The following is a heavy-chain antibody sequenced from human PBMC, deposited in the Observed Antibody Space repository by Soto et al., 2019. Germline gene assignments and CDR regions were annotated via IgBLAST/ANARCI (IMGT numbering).Heavy chain of an antibody. Sequence: SETLSLTCTVSGGSISSSSYYWGWIRQPPGKGLEWIGSIYYSGSTYYNPSLKSRVTISVDTSKNQFSLKLSSVTAADTAVYYCARHLNGDYVGGWFDPWGQGTLVTVSS. D-gene: IGHD4-17*01. J-gene: IGHJ5*02. V-gene: IGHV4-39*01. CDR1: GGSISSSSYY. CDR2: IYYSGST. CDR3: ARHLNGDYVGGWFDP.